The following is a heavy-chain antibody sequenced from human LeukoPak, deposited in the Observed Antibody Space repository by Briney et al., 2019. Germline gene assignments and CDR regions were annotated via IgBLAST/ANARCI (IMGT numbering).Heavy chain of an antibody. CDR2: IYYSGST. Sequence: SETLSLTCTVSSGSISSYYWSWIRQPPGKGLEWIGYIYYSGSTNYNPALKSRVTISVDTSKNQFSLKLSSVTAADTAVYYCARTYSSSWYGEVVFDYWGQGTLVTVSS. J-gene: IGHJ4*02. CDR1: SGSISSYY. D-gene: IGHD6-13*01. V-gene: IGHV4-59*12. CDR3: ARTYSSSWYGEVVFDY.